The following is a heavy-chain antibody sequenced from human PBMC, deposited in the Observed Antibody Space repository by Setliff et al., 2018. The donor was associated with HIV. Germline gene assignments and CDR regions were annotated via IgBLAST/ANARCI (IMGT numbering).Heavy chain of an antibody. J-gene: IGHJ6*03. CDR3: ARVSKTYWYSIPRDYYHHMDV. CDR2: ISHSGST. V-gene: IGHV4-34*01. D-gene: IGHD2-8*02. Sequence: PSETLSLTCAVYGGSFSDYYWTWIRQPPGKGLEWIGEISHSGSTNYNPSLKSRVTISIDTSKNQFSLKLSSVSAADTAVYYCARVSKTYWYSIPRDYYHHMDVWGKGTTVTVSS. CDR1: GGSFSDYY.